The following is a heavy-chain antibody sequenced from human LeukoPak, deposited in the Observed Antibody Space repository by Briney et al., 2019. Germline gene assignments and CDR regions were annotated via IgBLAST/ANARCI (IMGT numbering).Heavy chain of an antibody. V-gene: IGHV1-46*01. CDR3: ARDIATTRAFDI. J-gene: IGHJ3*02. D-gene: IGHD1-26*01. CDR1: GYTFTRQY. Sequence: ASVKAPWKASGYTFTRQYMQWVRPAAGQGLEWVGIINPRGDSTSHAQNFQGRDTMTRATSTSTVYMELSSLRSEDTAVYYCARDIATTRAFDIWGQGTMVTVSS. CDR2: INPRGDST.